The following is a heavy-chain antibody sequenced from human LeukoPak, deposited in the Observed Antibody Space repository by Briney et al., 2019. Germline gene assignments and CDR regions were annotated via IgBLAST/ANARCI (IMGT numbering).Heavy chain of an antibody. Sequence: GGSLRLSCAASGFTFRNFWMSWVRQAPGRGLGWVANIHPEGNKKYHVESVKGRFTISRDNAKSSLFLQMNGLRAEDTAVYYCARGDAFSGDRWGQGTLVTVSS. J-gene: IGHJ5*02. CDR2: IHPEGNKK. CDR1: GFTFRNFW. V-gene: IGHV3-7*04. CDR3: ARGDAFSGDR.